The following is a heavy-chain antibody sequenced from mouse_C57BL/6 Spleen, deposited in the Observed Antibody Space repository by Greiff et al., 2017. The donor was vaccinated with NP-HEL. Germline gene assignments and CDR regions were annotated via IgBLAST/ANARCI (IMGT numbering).Heavy chain of an antibody. CDR3: ARGYGNYLTY. Sequence: EVQLVESGGGLVKPGGSLKLSCAASGFTFSDYGMHWVRQAPEKGLEWVAYISSGSSTIYYADTVKGRFTISRDNAKNTLFLQMTSLRSEDTAMYYCARGYGNYLTYWGQGTLVTVSA. D-gene: IGHD2-10*02. V-gene: IGHV5-17*01. CDR1: GFTFSDYG. J-gene: IGHJ3*01. CDR2: ISSGSSTI.